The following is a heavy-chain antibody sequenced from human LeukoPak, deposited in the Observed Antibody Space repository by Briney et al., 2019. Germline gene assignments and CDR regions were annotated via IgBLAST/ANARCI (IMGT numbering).Heavy chain of an antibody. J-gene: IGHJ4*02. Sequence: GGSLRLSCAASGFPFSTYAMSWVRQAPGKGLECVSSIRGSDGSTYYADSVTGRFAISRDNAKNTLYLQMNSLRAEDTAVYYCAKDVYGGYGGLDYWGQGTLVTVSS. CDR2: IRGSDGST. CDR3: AKDVYGGYGGLDY. D-gene: IGHD4-17*01. V-gene: IGHV3-23*01. CDR1: GFPFSTYA.